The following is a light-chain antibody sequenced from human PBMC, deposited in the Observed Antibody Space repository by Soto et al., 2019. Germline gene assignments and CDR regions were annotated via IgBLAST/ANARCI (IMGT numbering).Light chain of an antibody. CDR1: QSISSY. CDR2: AAS. Sequence: DMQMTQSPSSLSASVGDRVTITCRASQSISSYLNWYQQKPGKAPKLLIYAASSLQSGVPSRFSGSRSGTDFTLTISSLQPEDFAPYYCQQSYSTPWTFGQGTKVEIK. V-gene: IGKV1-39*01. J-gene: IGKJ1*01. CDR3: QQSYSTPWT.